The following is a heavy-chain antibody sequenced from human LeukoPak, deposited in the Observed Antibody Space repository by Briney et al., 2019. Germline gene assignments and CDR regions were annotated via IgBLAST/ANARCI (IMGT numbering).Heavy chain of an antibody. Sequence: GGSLRLSCAAAGFSFSKFAMHWVRQAPGRGLESVSGISYNGDGTYYANSVKGRFTISRDNSKKTLYLQVGSLRVEDMGVYYCARGHFWSGYTYQDYFYYMDVWGKGTAVTVSS. CDR2: ISYNGDGT. D-gene: IGHD3-3*02. V-gene: IGHV3-64*01. J-gene: IGHJ6*03. CDR3: ARGHFWSGYTYQDYFYYMDV. CDR1: GFSFSKFA.